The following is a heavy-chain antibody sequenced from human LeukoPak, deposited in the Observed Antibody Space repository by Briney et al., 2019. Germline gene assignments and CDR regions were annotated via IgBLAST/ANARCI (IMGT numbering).Heavy chain of an antibody. CDR2: ISSSGSTI. V-gene: IGHV3-48*03. J-gene: IGHJ6*03. CDR1: GFTFSSYE. D-gene: IGHD6-19*01. CDR3: AKVGYSSGWYGRSGGYYYMDV. Sequence: GGSLRLSCAASGFTFSSYEMNWVRQAPGKGLEWVSYISSSGSTIYYADSVKGRFTISGDNAKNSLYLQMNSLRDEDTAVYYCAKVGYSSGWYGRSGGYYYMDVWGKGTTVTVSS.